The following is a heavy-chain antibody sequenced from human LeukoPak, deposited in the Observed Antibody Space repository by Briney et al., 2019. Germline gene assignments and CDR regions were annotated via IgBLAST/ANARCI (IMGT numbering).Heavy chain of an antibody. V-gene: IGHV3-21*01. Sequence: GGSLRLSCAASGFTFSSYAMHWVRQVPGKGLEWVSCISSSSTYIYYADSLKGRFTISRDNAKNSLYLQMNSLRAEDTAVYFCTRNSGYDDYWGQGTLVTVSS. CDR3: TRNSGYDDY. J-gene: IGHJ4*02. CDR2: ISSSSTYI. CDR1: GFTFSSYA. D-gene: IGHD5-12*01.